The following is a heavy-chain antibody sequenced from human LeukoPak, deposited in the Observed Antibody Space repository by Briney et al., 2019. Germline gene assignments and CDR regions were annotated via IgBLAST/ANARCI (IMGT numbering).Heavy chain of an antibody. CDR1: GFSFSSYS. D-gene: IGHD2-8*02. Sequence: PGGSLRLSCAASGFSFSSYSMNWVRQAPGKGLEWVSAISGSGGSTYYADSVKGRFTISRDNTKNTLYLQMNSLRAEDTAVYYCAKCTGPWGDYFDYWGQGTLVTVSS. CDR3: AKCTGPWGDYFDY. J-gene: IGHJ4*02. CDR2: ISGSGGST. V-gene: IGHV3-23*01.